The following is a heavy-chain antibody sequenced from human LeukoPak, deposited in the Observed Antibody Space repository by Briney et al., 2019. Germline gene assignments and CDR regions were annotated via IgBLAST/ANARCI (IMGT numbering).Heavy chain of an antibody. CDR3: ARGEYGDYRN. V-gene: IGHV4-61*02. CDR2: IYTSGST. J-gene: IGHJ4*02. CDR1: GGSISSGSYY. D-gene: IGHD4-17*01. Sequence: SETLSLTCTVSGGSISSGSYYWSWIRQPAGKGLEWIGRIYTSGSTNYNPSLKSRVTISVDTSKNQFSLKLSSVIAADTAVYYCARGEYGDYRNWGQGTLVTVSS.